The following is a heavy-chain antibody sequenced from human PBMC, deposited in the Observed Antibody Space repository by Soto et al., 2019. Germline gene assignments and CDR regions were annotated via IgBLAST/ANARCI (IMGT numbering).Heavy chain of an antibody. CDR3: VRYLGGGTPPFDY. Sequence: QVQLVESGGGVVQPGGSLRLSCAASRFSFSDYAMHWVRQAPGKGLEWVAVISNDGNRKYYADSVKGRFTISRDNSKDTLYLQMNGLRPEDPAVFYGVRYLGGGTPPFDYWGQGALVTVSS. D-gene: IGHD7-27*01. V-gene: IGHV3-30-3*01. J-gene: IGHJ4*02. CDR2: ISNDGNRK. CDR1: RFSFSDYA.